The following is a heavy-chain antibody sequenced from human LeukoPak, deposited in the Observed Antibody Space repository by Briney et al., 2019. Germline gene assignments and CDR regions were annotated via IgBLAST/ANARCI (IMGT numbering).Heavy chain of an antibody. V-gene: IGHV3-9*01. CDR2: ITWDSGTI. CDR1: GFTFDDYA. D-gene: IGHD3-10*01. Sequence: PGRSLRLSCAASGFTFDDYAMHWVRQAPGKGLEWVSGITWDSGTIAYADSVKGRFTISRDNAKNSLYLQMNSLRVEDTSFYYCARGNYYVAGSSPFDHWGQGTRVTVSS. CDR3: ARGNYYVAGSSPFDH. J-gene: IGHJ4*02.